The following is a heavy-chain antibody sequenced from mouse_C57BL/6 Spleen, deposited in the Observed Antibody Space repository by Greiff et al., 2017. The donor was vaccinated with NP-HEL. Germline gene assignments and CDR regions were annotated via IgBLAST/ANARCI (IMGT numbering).Heavy chain of an antibody. CDR1: GYAFSSYW. V-gene: IGHV1-80*01. CDR3: ARKDDYGFLSYAMDY. J-gene: IGHJ4*01. CDR2: IYPGDGDT. Sequence: QVQLQQSGAELVKPGASVKISCKASGYAFSSYWMNWVKQRPGKGLEWIGQIYPGDGDTNYNGKFKGKATLTADKSSSTAYMQLSSLTSEDSAVYFCARKDDYGFLSYAMDYWGQGTSVTVSS. D-gene: IGHD2-4*01.